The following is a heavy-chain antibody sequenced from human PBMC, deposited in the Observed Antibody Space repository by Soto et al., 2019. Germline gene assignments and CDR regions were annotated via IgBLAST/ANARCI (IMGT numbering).Heavy chain of an antibody. CDR2: ISAHNGNT. J-gene: IGHJ4*02. D-gene: IGHD1-1*01. CDR1: GDTFTSYG. Sequence: QVHLVQSGAEVKKPGASVKVSCKASGDTFTSYGITWVRQAPGQGLEWRGWISAHNGNTYYAQKLQGRVIVTRDTSTSTAYMELRCLRSDDTAVYYCARGRYADYWGQGALVTVSS. V-gene: IGHV1-18*01. CDR3: ARGRYADY.